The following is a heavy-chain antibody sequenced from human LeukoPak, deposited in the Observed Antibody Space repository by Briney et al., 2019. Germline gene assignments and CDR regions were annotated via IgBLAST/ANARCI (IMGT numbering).Heavy chain of an antibody. V-gene: IGHV3-74*01. CDR1: GFTFSRHW. Sequence: PGGSLRLSCAASGFTFSRHWMHWVRQAPGKGLVWVSHINSDGSSTNYADSVKGRFTISRDNAKNTLYLQMNSLRAEDTAVYYCARDLGYNLGYWGQGTLVTVSS. D-gene: IGHD6-13*01. CDR2: INSDGSST. J-gene: IGHJ4*02. CDR3: ARDLGYNLGY.